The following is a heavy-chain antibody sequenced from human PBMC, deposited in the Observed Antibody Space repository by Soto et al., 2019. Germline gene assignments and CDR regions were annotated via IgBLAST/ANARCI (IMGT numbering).Heavy chain of an antibody. D-gene: IGHD4-4*01. J-gene: IGHJ5*02. CDR3: ATQVHDDYTNYRPIYNWFDP. CDR1: GGSISSTYYY. V-gene: IGHV4-39*01. Sequence: SETLSLTCTVSGGSISSTYYYWGWIRQPPGKGLEWIGSIYYSGNTYYNPSLKSRVTISVDTSKNQFSLKLSSVTAADTAVYYCATQVHDDYTNYRPIYNWFDPWGQGTLVTVSS. CDR2: IYYSGNT.